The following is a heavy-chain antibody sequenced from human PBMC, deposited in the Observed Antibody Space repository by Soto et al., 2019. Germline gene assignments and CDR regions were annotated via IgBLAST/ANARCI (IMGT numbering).Heavy chain of an antibody. CDR1: GFTFSNYG. V-gene: IGHV3-33*01. J-gene: IGHJ4*02. Sequence: RRLSCAASGFTFSNYGMHWVRQAPGKGLEWVAVIWYDGSNKYYADSVKGRFTISRDNSKNTLSLQMNSLRAEDTAVYYCARGFHTVPTWLLFDSWGQGALVTVSS. CDR2: IWYDGSNK. D-gene: IGHD4-17*01. CDR3: ARGFHTVPTWLLFDS.